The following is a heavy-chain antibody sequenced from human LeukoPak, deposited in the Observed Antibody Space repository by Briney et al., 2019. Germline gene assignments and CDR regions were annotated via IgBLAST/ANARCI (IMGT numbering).Heavy chain of an antibody. CDR2: ISGSGGST. CDR3: AKAATHSRGWYGEDY. V-gene: IGHV3-23*01. J-gene: IGHJ4*02. D-gene: IGHD6-19*01. Sequence: GGSLRLSCAASGFTFSSYAMSWVRQAPGKGLEWVSAISGSGGSTYYADSVKGRFTISRDNSKNTLYLQMNSLRAEDTAAYYCAKAATHSRGWYGEDYWGQGTLVTVSS. CDR1: GFTFSSYA.